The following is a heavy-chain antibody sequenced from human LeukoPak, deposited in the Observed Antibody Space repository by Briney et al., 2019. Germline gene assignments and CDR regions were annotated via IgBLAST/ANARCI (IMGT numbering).Heavy chain of an antibody. CDR3: ARSQGYCSGGSCYGFDY. V-gene: IGHV5-51*01. CDR1: GYSFINHW. J-gene: IGHJ4*02. Sequence: GESLKISCKGSGYSFINHWIGWVRQMPGKGLEWMGIIYPGDSDTRYSPSFQGQVTISVDKSISTANLQWSSLKASDTAMYYCARSQGYCSGGSCYGFDYWGQGTLVTVSS. D-gene: IGHD2-15*01. CDR2: IYPGDSDT.